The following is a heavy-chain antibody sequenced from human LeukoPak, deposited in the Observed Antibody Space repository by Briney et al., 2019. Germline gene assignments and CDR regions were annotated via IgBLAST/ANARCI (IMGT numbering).Heavy chain of an antibody. CDR1: GYTSTSYA. CDR3: ARDRITMVRGVNWFDP. V-gene: IGHV1-3*01. J-gene: IGHJ5*02. Sequence: VASVKVSCKASGYTSTSYAMHWVRQAPGQRLEWMGWINAGNGNTKYSQKFQGRVPITRDTSASTAYMELSSLRSEDTAVYYCARDRITMVRGVNWFDPWGQGTLVTVSS. D-gene: IGHD3-10*01. CDR2: INAGNGNT.